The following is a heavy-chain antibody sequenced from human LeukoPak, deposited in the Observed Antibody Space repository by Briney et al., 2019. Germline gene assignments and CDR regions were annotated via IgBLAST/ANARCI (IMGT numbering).Heavy chain of an antibody. Sequence: AESLRLSCAASGFTFSSYAMSWVRQPPGKGLEWVSAISGSGGSTYYADSVKGRFTISRDNSKNPLYLQMNSLRAEDTAVYYCAKGGRGVGARGQYFDYWGQGTLVTVSS. CDR1: GFTFSSYA. V-gene: IGHV3-23*01. J-gene: IGHJ4*02. CDR3: AKGGRGVGARGQYFDY. D-gene: IGHD1-26*01. CDR2: ISGSGGST.